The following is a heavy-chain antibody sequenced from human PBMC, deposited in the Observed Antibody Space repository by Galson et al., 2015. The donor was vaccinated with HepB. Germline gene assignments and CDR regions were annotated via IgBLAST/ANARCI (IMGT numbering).Heavy chain of an antibody. CDR3: ARSITMVRINTPHY. Sequence: SLRLSCAASGFPYSTSNMVWFRQAAGKGLEWVAVIAHDGKTEYYADSVRSRFTISRDNSNNTLYLQLNSPRLEDMAVYYCARSITMVRINTPHYWGQATLVIVSS. D-gene: IGHD3-10*01. J-gene: IGHJ4*02. V-gene: IGHV3-30*03. CDR2: IAHDGKTE. CDR1: GFPYSTSN.